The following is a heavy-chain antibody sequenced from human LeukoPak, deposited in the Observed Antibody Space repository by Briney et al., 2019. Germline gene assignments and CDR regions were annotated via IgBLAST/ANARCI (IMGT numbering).Heavy chain of an antibody. CDR1: GYTFTSYG. V-gene: IGHV1-18*01. CDR2: ISAYNGNT. J-gene: IGHJ4*02. Sequence: ASVKVCCKASGYTFTSYGISWVRQAPGQGLEWMGWISAYNGNTNYAQKLHGRVTMTTDTSTSTAYMELRSLRSDDTAVYYCARGRYSGYDYYGFDYWGQGTLVTVSS. D-gene: IGHD5-12*01. CDR3: ARGRYSGYDYYGFDY.